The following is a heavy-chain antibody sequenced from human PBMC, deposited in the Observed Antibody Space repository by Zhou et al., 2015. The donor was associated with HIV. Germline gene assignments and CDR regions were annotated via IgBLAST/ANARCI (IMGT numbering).Heavy chain of an antibody. J-gene: IGHJ3*02. D-gene: IGHD3-22*01. CDR1: GYTFTSYG. Sequence: QVQLVQSGAEVKKPGASVKVSCKASGYTFTSYGISWVRQAPGQGLEWMGWISAYNGNTNYAQKLQGRVTMTTDTSMTTAYMELRSLRSDDTAVYYCARCREWGGYYYGSGDCDAFDIWGLGTMVIVSS. V-gene: IGHV1-18*01. CDR2: ISAYNGNT. CDR3: ARCREWGGYYYGSGDCDAFDI.